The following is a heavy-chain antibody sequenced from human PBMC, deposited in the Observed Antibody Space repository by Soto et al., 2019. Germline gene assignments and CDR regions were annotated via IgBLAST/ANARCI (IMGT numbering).Heavy chain of an antibody. CDR3: ARVGPAHYYDSSGYYSPLDY. J-gene: IGHJ4*01. Sequence: SVKVSWKASGDTFSSYAINWVRQAPGQGLEWMGGIIPMFGTANYAQKFKGRVTITAGESTSTVYMELSSLRSEDTAVYYCARVGPAHYYDSSGYYSPLDYWG. V-gene: IGHV1-69*13. D-gene: IGHD3-22*01. CDR1: GDTFSSYA. CDR2: IIPMFGTA.